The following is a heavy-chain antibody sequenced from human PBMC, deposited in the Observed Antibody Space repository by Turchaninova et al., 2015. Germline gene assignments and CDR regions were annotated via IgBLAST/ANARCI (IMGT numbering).Heavy chain of an antibody. CDR2: ISHSGGT. CDR3: ARTPGSHWFFDL. Sequence: QVQLQQWGAGLLKTSETLSLTCAVNGGSLSGYYWSWIRQPPGKGREWIGEISHSGGTNYNPSLNSRVTIALDTAKNQCSLKLDSVTAADTAVYFCARTPGSHWFFDLWGRGTLVTVSS. CDR1: GGSLSGYY. D-gene: IGHD3-10*01. J-gene: IGHJ2*01. V-gene: IGHV4-34*01.